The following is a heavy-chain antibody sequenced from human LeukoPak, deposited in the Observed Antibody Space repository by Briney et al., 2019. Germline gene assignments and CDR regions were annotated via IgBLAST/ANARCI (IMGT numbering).Heavy chain of an antibody. CDR1: GFTFSNYG. Sequence: GGSLRLSCAASGFTFSNYGMNWVRQAPGKGLEWVSYISSNTRAIDYADSVKGRFTISRDNAKNSLYLQMNSLRAEDTAVYYCARVASNYDILTGYTNDKYYFDYWGQGTLVTVSS. CDR3: ARVASNYDILTGYTNDKYYFDY. D-gene: IGHD3-9*01. CDR2: ISSNTRAI. V-gene: IGHV3-48*01. J-gene: IGHJ4*02.